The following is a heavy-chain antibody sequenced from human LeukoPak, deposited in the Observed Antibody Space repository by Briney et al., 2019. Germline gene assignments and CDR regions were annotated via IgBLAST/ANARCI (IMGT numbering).Heavy chain of an antibody. J-gene: IGHJ4*02. CDR2: INHSGST. CDR3: ARHGDSLGY. V-gene: IGHV4-34*01. CDR1: GGSFSGYY. D-gene: IGHD4-17*01. Sequence: SGTLSLTCAVYGGSFSGYYWSWIRQPPGKGLEWIGEINHSGSTNYNPSLKSRVTISVDTSKNQFSLKLSSVTAADTAVYYCARHGDSLGYWGQGTLVTVSS.